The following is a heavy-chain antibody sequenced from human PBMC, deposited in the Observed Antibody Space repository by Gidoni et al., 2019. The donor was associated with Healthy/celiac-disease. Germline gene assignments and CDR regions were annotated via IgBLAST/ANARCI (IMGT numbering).Heavy chain of an antibody. CDR2: IKQDGREQ. CDR1: GFTLSSYW. D-gene: IGHD1-26*01. V-gene: IGHV3-7*01. Sequence: EVQRVESGGGLVQPGGSLRRHCAASGFTLSSYWMSWVRQAPGKGLEWVANIKQDGREQYYLDSVKGRFTISRDNAKNSLYLQMNSLRAEDTAVYYCAREGGGSYSPEGNWFDPWGQGTLVTVSS. CDR3: AREGGGSYSPEGNWFDP. J-gene: IGHJ5*02.